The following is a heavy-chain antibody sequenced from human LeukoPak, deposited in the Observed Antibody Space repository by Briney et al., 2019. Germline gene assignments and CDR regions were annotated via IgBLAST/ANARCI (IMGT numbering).Heavy chain of an antibody. Sequence: SQTLSLTCAISGDSVSSNSVAWNWIRQSPSRGLEWLGRTYYRSKWYNDYAASVKSRITINPDTSKNQFSLQLNSVTPEDTAVYYCAREKIGAGYYLFDYWGQGTLVTVSS. D-gene: IGHD2/OR15-2a*01. V-gene: IGHV6-1*01. CDR1: GDSVSSNSVA. CDR2: TYYRSKWYN. CDR3: AREKIGAGYYLFDY. J-gene: IGHJ4*02.